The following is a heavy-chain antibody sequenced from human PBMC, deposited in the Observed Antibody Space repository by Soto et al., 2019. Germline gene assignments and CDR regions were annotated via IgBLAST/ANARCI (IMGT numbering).Heavy chain of an antibody. D-gene: IGHD3-22*01. CDR2: INPGNGNT. V-gene: IGHV1-3*01. CDR1: GYTFTSYG. Sequence: ASVKVSCKASGYTFTSYGVNWVRQAPGRGLEWMGWINPGNGNTKYSQQFQGRVIIDRDTSASTAYMELSSLRSEDTAVYYCARGGYFDSSNYLAYWGLGTLVTVSS. J-gene: IGHJ4*02. CDR3: ARGGYFDSSNYLAY.